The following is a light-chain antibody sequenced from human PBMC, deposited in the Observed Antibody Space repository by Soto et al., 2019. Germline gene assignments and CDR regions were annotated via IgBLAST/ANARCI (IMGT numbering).Light chain of an antibody. J-gene: IGKJ4*01. V-gene: IGKV3-15*01. Sequence: DIVMTQSPATLSVSPGERATLSCRASRSVSSNLAWYQQKPGQAPRLLIYGASTRATGIPARFSGSGSGTEFTLTISSLQSEDFAVYYCQQYNKWPPLTFGGGTKVEIK. CDR1: RSVSSN. CDR2: GAS. CDR3: QQYNKWPPLT.